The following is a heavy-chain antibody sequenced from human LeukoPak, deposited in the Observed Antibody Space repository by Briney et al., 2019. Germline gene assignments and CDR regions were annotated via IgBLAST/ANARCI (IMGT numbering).Heavy chain of an antibody. V-gene: IGHV4-59*01. Sequence: PSETLSLTCTVSGGSISSYYWSWIRQPPGKGLEWIGYIYYSGSTNYNPSLKSRVTISVDTSKNQFSLKLSSVTAADTAVYYCARDQTYSSSWYRWFDPWGQGTLVTVSS. D-gene: IGHD6-13*01. J-gene: IGHJ5*02. CDR2: IYYSGST. CDR3: ARDQTYSSSWYRWFDP. CDR1: GGSISSYY.